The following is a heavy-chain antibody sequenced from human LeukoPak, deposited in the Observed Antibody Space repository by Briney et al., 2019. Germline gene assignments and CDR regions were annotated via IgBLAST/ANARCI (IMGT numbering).Heavy chain of an antibody. D-gene: IGHD6-19*01. V-gene: IGHV1-18*01. CDR3: ARVSSRGNSNWFDP. J-gene: IGHJ5*02. Sequence: ASVKVSCKASGYTFTSYGISWVRQAPGQGLEWMGWISAYNGNTNYAQKLQGRVAMTTDTSTSTAYMELRSLRSDDTAVYYCARVSSRGNSNWFDPWGQGTLVTVSS. CDR1: GYTFTSYG. CDR2: ISAYNGNT.